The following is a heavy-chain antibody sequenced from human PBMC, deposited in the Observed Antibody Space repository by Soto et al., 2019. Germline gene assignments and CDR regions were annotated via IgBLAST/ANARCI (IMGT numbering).Heavy chain of an antibody. Sequence: GESQKISCKGSGYSFTSYLMGWVRQKPGKGLEWMGIIYPGDSDTRYSPSFQGQVTISADKSISTAYLQWSSLKASDTAMYYCAISYVEMATIRDYWGQGTLVTVSS. V-gene: IGHV5-51*01. D-gene: IGHD5-12*01. CDR1: GYSFTSYL. CDR2: IYPGDSDT. J-gene: IGHJ4*02. CDR3: AISYVEMATIRDY.